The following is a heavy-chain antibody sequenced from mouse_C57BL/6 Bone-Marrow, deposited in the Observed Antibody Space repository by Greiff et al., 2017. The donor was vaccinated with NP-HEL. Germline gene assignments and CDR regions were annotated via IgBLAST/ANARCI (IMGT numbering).Heavy chain of an antibody. CDR1: GFTFSSYG. J-gene: IGHJ4*01. CDR3: ARHGVLRYNAMDY. Sequence: EVKVVESGGDLVKPGGSLKLSCAASGFTFSSYGMSWVRQTPDKRLEWVATISSGGSYTYYPDSVKGRFTISRDNAKNTLYLQMSSLKSEDTAMYYCARHGVLRYNAMDYWGQGTSVTVSS. V-gene: IGHV5-6*01. D-gene: IGHD1-1*01. CDR2: ISSGGSYT.